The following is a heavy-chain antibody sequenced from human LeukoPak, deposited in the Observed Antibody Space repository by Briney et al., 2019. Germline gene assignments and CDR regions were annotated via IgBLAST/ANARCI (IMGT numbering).Heavy chain of an antibody. CDR2: IVVGSGNT. V-gene: IGHV1-58*01. J-gene: IGHJ3*02. CDR3: AADPAGFGAFDI. D-gene: IGHD3-16*01. CDR1: GFTFTKSA. Sequence: GASVKFSCKASGFTFTKSAVQWVRQARGQRLECIGWIVVGSGNTDYAQKFQERVTITRDMSTSTAYMALNSLTSEDTAIYYCAADPAGFGAFDIWGHGTIVTVSS.